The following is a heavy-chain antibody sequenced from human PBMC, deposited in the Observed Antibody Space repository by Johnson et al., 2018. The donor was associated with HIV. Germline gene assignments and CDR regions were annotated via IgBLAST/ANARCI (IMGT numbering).Heavy chain of an antibody. CDR1: GFTVSSNY. CDR3: ARSPEIGDRLWRAFDV. J-gene: IGHJ3*01. D-gene: IGHD4-17*01. V-gene: IGHV3-66*01. CDR2: IYSGGNT. Sequence: MLLVESGGGVVQPGGSLRLSCAASGFTVSSNYMSWVRQAPGKGLEWVSVIYSGGNTNYVDSVKGRFTISRDNSKNRLYLQMNSLRAEDPAVSYCARSPEIGDRLWRAFDVWGQGTMVTVSS.